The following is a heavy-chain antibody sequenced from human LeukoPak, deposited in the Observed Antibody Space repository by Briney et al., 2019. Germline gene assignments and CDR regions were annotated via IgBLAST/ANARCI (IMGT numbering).Heavy chain of an antibody. V-gene: IGHV3-33*01. CDR1: GFTFSSYG. D-gene: IGHD7-27*01. Sequence: PGRSLRLSCAASGFTFSSYGMHWVRQAPGKGLEWVAGIWYDGSNKYYADSVKGRFTISRDNSKNTLYLQMNSLRAEDTAVYYCARVGALTGVYDYYYGMDVWGQGTTVTVSS. CDR3: ARVGALTGVYDYYYGMDV. CDR2: IWYDGSNK. J-gene: IGHJ6*02.